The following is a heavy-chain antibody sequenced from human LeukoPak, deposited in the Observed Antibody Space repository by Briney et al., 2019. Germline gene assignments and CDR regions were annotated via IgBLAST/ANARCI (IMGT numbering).Heavy chain of an antibody. CDR2: INHSGST. D-gene: IGHD4-11*01. J-gene: IGHJ4*02. CDR1: GGSFSGYY. Sequence: SETLSLTCAVYGGSFSGYYWSWIRQPPGKGLEWIGEINHSGSTNYNPSLKSRVTISVDTSKNQFSLKLSSVTAADTAVYYCARGGYRNPLDYWGQGTLVVVSS. CDR3: ARGGYRNPLDY. V-gene: IGHV4-34*01.